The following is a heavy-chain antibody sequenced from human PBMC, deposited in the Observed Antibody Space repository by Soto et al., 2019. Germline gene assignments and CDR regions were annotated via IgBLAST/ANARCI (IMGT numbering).Heavy chain of an antibody. V-gene: IGHV4-38-2*02. Sequence: SETLSLTCAVSGFSISSGYFWGWIRQTPGKGLEWIASVYHSGTAYYNPSLKSRVTVSVDTSKNEFSLNLSSVTAADTAVYYCARDTSGYYWFDSWGQGTLVTVSS. CDR2: VYHSGTA. CDR3: ARDTSGYYWFDS. J-gene: IGHJ5*01. D-gene: IGHD3-22*01. CDR1: GFSISSGYF.